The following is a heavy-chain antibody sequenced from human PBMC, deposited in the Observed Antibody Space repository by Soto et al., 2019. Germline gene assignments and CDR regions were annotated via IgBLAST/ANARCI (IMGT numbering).Heavy chain of an antibody. CDR3: ARRYSSAFDI. J-gene: IGHJ3*02. D-gene: IGHD6-13*01. V-gene: IGHV4-59*01. CDR1: GGPISSYY. CDR2: IYYSGST. Sequence: SETLSLTCTVSGGPISSYYWSWIRQPPGKGLEWIGYIYYSGSTNYNPSLKSRVTISVDTPKNQFSLKLNSVTAADTAVYYCARRYSSAFDIWGQGTMVTVSS.